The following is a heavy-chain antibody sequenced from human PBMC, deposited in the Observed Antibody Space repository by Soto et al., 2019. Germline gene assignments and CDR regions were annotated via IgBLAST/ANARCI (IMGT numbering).Heavy chain of an antibody. D-gene: IGHD3-22*01. CDR2: ISSSSSTI. V-gene: IGHV3-48*02. Sequence: GGSLRLSCAASGFTFSSYSMNWVRQAPGKGLEGVSYISSSSSTIYYADSVKGRFTISRDNAKNSLYLQMNSLRDEDTAVYYCARAPRGYDSSGDDAFDIWGQGTMVTVTS. CDR1: GFTFSSYS. CDR3: ARAPRGYDSSGDDAFDI. J-gene: IGHJ3*02.